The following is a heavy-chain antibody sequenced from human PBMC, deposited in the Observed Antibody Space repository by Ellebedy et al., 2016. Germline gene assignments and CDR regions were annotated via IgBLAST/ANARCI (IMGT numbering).Heavy chain of an antibody. CDR1: RFTFSSYG. Sequence: GESLKISXAASRFTFSSYGMHWVRQAPGKGVEWVAVIWYDGSNKYYADSVKGRFTISRDNSKNTLYLQMNSLRAEDTAVYYCGRDDQNYIVAEPAAIGSTNDYWGQGTLVTVSS. D-gene: IGHD2-2*02. CDR3: GRDDQNYIVAEPAAIGSTNDY. CDR2: IWYDGSNK. V-gene: IGHV3-33*01. J-gene: IGHJ4*02.